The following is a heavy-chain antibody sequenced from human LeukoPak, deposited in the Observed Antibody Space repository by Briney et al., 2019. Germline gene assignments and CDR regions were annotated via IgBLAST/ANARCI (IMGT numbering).Heavy chain of an antibody. CDR1: GGSITSYY. Sequence: SETLSLTCTVSGGSITSYYWSWIRQPPGKGLVWIGYIYSSGSTNYNPSLESRVTISVDTSKNQFSLKLSSVTAADTALYYCARLCSSGYCFDYWGQGTLVTVSS. J-gene: IGHJ4*02. CDR3: ARLCSSGYCFDY. V-gene: IGHV4-59*08. CDR2: IYSSGST. D-gene: IGHD6-19*01.